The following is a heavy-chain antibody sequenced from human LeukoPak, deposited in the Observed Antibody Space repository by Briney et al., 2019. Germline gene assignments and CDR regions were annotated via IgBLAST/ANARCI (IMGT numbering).Heavy chain of an antibody. Sequence: ASVKVSCKASGYTFTSYDINWVRQATGQGLEWMGWMNPNSGNTGYAQKFQGRVTMTRNTSISTAYMELSSLRSEDTAVYYCARQGMSSSWYNGFDPWGQGTLVTVSS. CDR1: GYTFTSYD. V-gene: IGHV1-8*01. D-gene: IGHD6-13*01. CDR2: MNPNSGNT. CDR3: ARQGMSSSWYNGFDP. J-gene: IGHJ5*02.